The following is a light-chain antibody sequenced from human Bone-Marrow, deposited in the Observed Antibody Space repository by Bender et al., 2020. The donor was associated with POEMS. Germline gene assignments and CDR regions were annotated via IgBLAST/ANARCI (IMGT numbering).Light chain of an antibody. CDR1: SSDVGSYNL. V-gene: IGLV2-23*02. J-gene: IGLJ1*01. CDR3: CSYAGGVNFV. CDR2: EVS. Sequence: QSAPTQPASVSGAPGQSITLSCTGTSSDVGSYNLVSRYPQHPGKTPQLMIYEVSKRPSGVSHRFSASKSGNTASLTISGLQAEDEADYCCCSYAGGVNFVFGTGTRVTVL.